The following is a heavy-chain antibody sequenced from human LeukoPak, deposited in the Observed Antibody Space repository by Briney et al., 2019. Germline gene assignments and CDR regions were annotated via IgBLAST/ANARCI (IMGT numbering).Heavy chain of an antibody. Sequence: GGSLRLSCAASGFTVSSYDMSWVRQAPGKGLEWVSSITDNGVSTYYADSVKGRFTISRDNSKNMLYLQMNSLRAEDTALYYCAKDLRVHWGQGTLVTVSS. CDR1: GFTVSSYD. CDR2: ITDNGVST. V-gene: IGHV3-23*01. J-gene: IGHJ4*02. D-gene: IGHD3-10*01. CDR3: AKDLRVH.